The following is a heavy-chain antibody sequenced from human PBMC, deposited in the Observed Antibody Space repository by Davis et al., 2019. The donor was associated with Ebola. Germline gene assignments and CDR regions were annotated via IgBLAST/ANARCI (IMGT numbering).Heavy chain of an antibody. CDR1: GGTFSSYA. Sequence: SVKVSCKASGGTFSSYAISWVRQAPGQGLEWMGRIIPILGIANYAQKFQGRVTITADKSTSTAYMELSSLRSEDTAVYYCATEGDYDFWSGYYLWGQGTLVTVSS. V-gene: IGHV1-69*04. J-gene: IGHJ4*02. D-gene: IGHD3-3*01. CDR3: ATEGDYDFWSGYYL. CDR2: IIPILGIA.